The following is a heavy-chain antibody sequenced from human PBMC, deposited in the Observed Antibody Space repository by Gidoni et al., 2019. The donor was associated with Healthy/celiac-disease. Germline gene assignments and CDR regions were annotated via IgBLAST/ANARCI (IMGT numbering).Heavy chain of an antibody. J-gene: IGHJ4*02. D-gene: IGHD1-26*01. Sequence: ERQRLESGGGLSEPGESLRFSCAAARFTFSSYAMSWVRQSPGKGLEWVAAISGGGGSTYYADPWKGRFTISRDKSKNTLYLQMNSLRDEDTAVYYCAKGPWGEANYWGQGTLVTVSS. CDR3: AKGPWGEANY. CDR2: ISGGGGST. V-gene: IGHV3-23*01. CDR1: RFTFSSYA.